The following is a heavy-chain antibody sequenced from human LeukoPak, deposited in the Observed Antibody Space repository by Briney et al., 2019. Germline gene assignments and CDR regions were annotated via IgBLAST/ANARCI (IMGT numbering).Heavy chain of an antibody. D-gene: IGHD2-2*01. J-gene: IGHJ6*02. CDR1: GGSISSYY. CDR2: IYYSGST. CDR3: AREEVVPAAPFYHYYGMDV. V-gene: IGHV4-59*12. Sequence: PSETLSLTCTVSGGSISSYYWSWIRQPPGKGLEWIGYIYYSGSTNYNPSLKSRVTISVDTSKNQFSLKLSSVTAADTAVYYCAREEVVPAAPFYHYYGMDVWGQGTTVTVSS.